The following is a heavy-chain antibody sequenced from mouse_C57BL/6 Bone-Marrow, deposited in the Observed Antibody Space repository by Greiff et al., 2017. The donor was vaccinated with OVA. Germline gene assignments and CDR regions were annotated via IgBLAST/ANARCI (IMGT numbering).Heavy chain of an antibody. CDR2: IDPENGDT. CDR3: TGGLRPWFAY. J-gene: IGHJ3*01. Sequence: VQLKQSGAELVRPGASVKLSCTASGFNIKDDYMHWVKQRPEQGLEWIGWIDPENGDTEYASKFQGKATITADTSSNTAYLQLSSLTSEDTAVYYCTGGLRPWFAYWGQGTLVTVSA. V-gene: IGHV14-4*01. CDR1: GFNIKDDY. D-gene: IGHD2-4*01.